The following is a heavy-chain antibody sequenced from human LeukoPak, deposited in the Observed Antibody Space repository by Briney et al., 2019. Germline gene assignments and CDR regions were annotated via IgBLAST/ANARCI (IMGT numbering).Heavy chain of an antibody. CDR1: GYTFTSYD. D-gene: IGHD6-6*01. J-gene: IGHJ6*03. V-gene: IGHV1-8*01. CDR3: ARGDSSSSTRYYYYYYMDV. CDR2: MNPNSGNT. Sequence: GASVKVSCKASGYTFTSYDINWVRQATGQGPEWMGWMNPNSGNTGYAQKFQGRVTMTRNTSISTAYMELSSLRSEDTAVYYCARGDSSSSTRYYYYYYMDVWGKGTTVTVSS.